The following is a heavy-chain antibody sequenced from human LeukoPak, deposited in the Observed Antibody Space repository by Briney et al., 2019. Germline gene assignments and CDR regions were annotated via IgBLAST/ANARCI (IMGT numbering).Heavy chain of an antibody. CDR1: GFTFSVYN. Sequence: KPGGSLRLSCAASGFTFSVYNMNWVRQAPGKGLEWVSSISTSRSNIYYTDSVKGRFTISRDNAKNSLYLQMNSLRAEDTAVYYCASDNYRSPESIYWGQGNLVTVSS. D-gene: IGHD3-16*02. J-gene: IGHJ4*02. V-gene: IGHV3-21*01. CDR2: ISTSRSNI. CDR3: ASDNYRSPESIY.